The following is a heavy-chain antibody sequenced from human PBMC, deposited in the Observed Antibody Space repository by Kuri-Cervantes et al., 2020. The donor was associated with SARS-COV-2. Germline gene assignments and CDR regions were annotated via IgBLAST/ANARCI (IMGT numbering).Heavy chain of an antibody. D-gene: IGHD3-9*01. Sequence: SETLSLTCSVSRGSISSRDSMSSNFWTWIRQPPGKGLEWIGDIHISGSTNYNPSLKSRVTISADTSKNQFSLRLSSVTAADTAVYFCARSQVLKYLDWSFKLSFNYYMDVWGKGTTVTVSS. CDR2: IHISGST. J-gene: IGHJ6*03. V-gene: IGHV4-61*01. CDR1: RGSISSRDSMSSNF. CDR3: ARSQVLKYLDWSFKLSFNYYMDV.